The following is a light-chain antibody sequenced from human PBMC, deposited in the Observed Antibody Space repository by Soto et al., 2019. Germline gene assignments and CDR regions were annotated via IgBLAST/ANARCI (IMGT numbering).Light chain of an antibody. CDR1: QSFGSL. J-gene: IGKJ2*02. CDR3: QQYNVSPST. CDR2: DVS. V-gene: IGKV1-5*01. Sequence: DIQMTQSPSTLSASVGDPVTITCRASQSFGSLLAWYQQKPGQAPKLLIYDVSTLEYGVPSRFSGSGSGTEFALTISSLQPDDFATYYCQQYNVSPSTFGQGTKLEIK.